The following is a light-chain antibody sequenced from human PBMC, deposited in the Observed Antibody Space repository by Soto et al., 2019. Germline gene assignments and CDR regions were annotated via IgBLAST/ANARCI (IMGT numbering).Light chain of an antibody. V-gene: IGLV1-40*01. CDR1: SSNIGAGYD. J-gene: IGLJ3*02. CDR3: QSYDSSLSGWV. CDR2: GNS. Sequence: QSVLTQPPSVSGAPGQRVTISCTGSSSNIGAGYDVHWYQQLPGTAPKLLIYGNSNRPSGVPDRFSGSKSGTSASLAITGLQAEDEVDSYCQSYDSSLSGWVFGGGTKLTVL.